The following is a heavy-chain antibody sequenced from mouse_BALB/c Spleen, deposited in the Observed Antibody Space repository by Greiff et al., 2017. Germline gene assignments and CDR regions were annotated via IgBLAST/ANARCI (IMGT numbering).Heavy chain of an antibody. CDR2: IYPGDGDT. CDR1: GYTFTSYW. Sequence: QVQLQQSGAELARPGASVKLSCKASGYTFTSYWMQWVKQRPGQGLEWIGAIYPGDGDTRYTQKFKGKATLTADKSSSTAYMQLSSLASEDSAVYYCAREGRYGAMDYWGQGTSVTVSS. J-gene: IGHJ4*01. CDR3: AREGRYGAMDY. D-gene: IGHD2-14*01. V-gene: IGHV1-87*01.